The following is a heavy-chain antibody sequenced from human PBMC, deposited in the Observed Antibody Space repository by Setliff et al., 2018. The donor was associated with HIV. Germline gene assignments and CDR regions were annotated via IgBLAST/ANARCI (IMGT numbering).Heavy chain of an antibody. V-gene: IGHV4-34*01. D-gene: IGHD2-21*02. J-gene: IGHJ6*03. CDR2: IRNSGGS. CDR1: GGSFSDYY. CDR3: ARGKGDHPFSPISLRNTYYCYMDV. Sequence: SETLSLTCAVYGGSFSDYYWNWIRQPPGKGLEWIGEIRNSGGSNYNPSLRSRVTILIDTSRNQFSLTLSSVTAADTALYYCARGKGDHPFSPISLRNTYYCYMDVWGKGATVTVSS.